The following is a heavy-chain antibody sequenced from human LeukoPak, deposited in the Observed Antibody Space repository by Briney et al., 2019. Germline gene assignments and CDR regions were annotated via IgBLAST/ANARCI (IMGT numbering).Heavy chain of an antibody. V-gene: IGHV1-18*01. CDR1: GYTFTSYG. CDR3: ARDRAFYSSGWYGY. Sequence: ASVKVSCKASGYTFTSYGISWVRQAPGQGLEWMGWISAYNVNTNYAQKLQGRVTMTTDTSTSTAYMELRSLRSDDTAVYYCARDRAFYSSGWYGYWGQGTLVTVSS. D-gene: IGHD6-19*01. CDR2: ISAYNVNT. J-gene: IGHJ4*02.